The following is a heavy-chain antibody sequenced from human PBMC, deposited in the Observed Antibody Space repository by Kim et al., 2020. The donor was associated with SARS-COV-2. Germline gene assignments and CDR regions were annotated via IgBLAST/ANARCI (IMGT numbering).Heavy chain of an antibody. D-gene: IGHD4-17*01. J-gene: IGHJ4*02. Sequence: YTPPLKSRVTISVDTSKNQFSRKLSSVAAADTAVYYCARVYGDYVFGFDYWGQGTLVTVSS. CDR3: ARVYGDYVFGFDY. V-gene: IGHV4-59*01.